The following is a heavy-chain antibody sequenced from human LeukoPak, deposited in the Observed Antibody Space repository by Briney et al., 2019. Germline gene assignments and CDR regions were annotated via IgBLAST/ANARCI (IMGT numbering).Heavy chain of an antibody. CDR3: ARGIYYFDY. V-gene: IGHV3-30*03. CDR2: ISYDGSNK. CDR1: GGSISSGG. J-gene: IGHJ4*02. Sequence: LSLTCTVSGGSISSGGYYWSWIRQAPGKGLEWVAVISYDGSNKYYADSVKGRFTISRDNSKNTLYLQMNSLRAEDTAVYYCARGIYYFDYWGQGTLVTVSS.